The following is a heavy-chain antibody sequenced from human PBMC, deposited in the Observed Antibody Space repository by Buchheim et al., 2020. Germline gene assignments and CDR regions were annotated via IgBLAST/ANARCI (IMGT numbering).Heavy chain of an antibody. V-gene: IGHV3-48*01. J-gene: IGHJ5*02. CDR3: ARDNGFGESLNWFDP. CDR1: GFNFGDYT. CDR2: ISSGSGTI. D-gene: IGHD3-10*01. Sequence: EVQLVESGGGLVQPGESLRLSCAASGFNFGDYTMNWVRQTPGKGLEWVSHISSGSGTIYYADSVKGRFTISRDNAKSSLYLQMSSLRVEDTAVYYCARDNGFGESLNWFDPWGQGTL.